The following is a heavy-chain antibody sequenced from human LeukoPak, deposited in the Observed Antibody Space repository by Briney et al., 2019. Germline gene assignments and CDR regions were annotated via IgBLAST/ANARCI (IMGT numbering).Heavy chain of an antibody. CDR3: ARGRGDAPYIWFDP. Sequence: PGGSLRLSCAASGFTFSDYYMSWIRQAPGKGLEWVSYISGSDNNIYYAGSVKGRFTISRDNAKNSLSLQMNNLRAEDTAIYYCARGRGDAPYIWFDPWGQGTLVTVSS. V-gene: IGHV3-11*01. CDR1: GFTFSDYY. CDR2: ISGSDNNI. J-gene: IGHJ5*02. D-gene: IGHD7-27*01.